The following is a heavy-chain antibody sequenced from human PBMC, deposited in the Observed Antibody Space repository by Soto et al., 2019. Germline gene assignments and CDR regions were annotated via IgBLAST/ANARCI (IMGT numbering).Heavy chain of an antibody. CDR1: GFTGSSNY. V-gene: IGHV3-66*01. CDR2: IYSGGTT. CDR3: ARIGDSSDYMGWFDP. D-gene: IGHD3-22*01. Sequence: EVQLVESGGGLVQPGGSLRLSCAASGFTGSSNYMSWVRQAPGKGLEWVSVIYSGGTTYYADCVKGRFTISRDNSKHTLSLQMNSLSAADTALYYCARIGDSSDYMGWFDPWGQGTLVTVSS. J-gene: IGHJ5*02.